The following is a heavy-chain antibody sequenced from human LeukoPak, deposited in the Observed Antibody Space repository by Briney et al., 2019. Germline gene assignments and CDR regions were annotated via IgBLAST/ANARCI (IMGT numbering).Heavy chain of an antibody. V-gene: IGHV3-23*01. CDR2: ITEDGVTT. Sequence: GGSLRLSCGASGVTFSNYAMNWVRQAPGKGLERVSVITEDGVTTHHADSVKGRFTISRDNYKNTVYLQMNRLRVEDTAVYYCAKGAYYDYIWGSYRNYYFDHWGQGTLATVSS. CDR1: GVTFSNYA. J-gene: IGHJ4*02. CDR3: AKGAYYDYIWGSYRNYYFDH. D-gene: IGHD3-16*02.